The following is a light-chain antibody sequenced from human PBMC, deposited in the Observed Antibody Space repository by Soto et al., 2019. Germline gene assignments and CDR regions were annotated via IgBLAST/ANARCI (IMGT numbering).Light chain of an antibody. CDR1: QTMSSW. CDR3: QQRSNWPPYT. Sequence: DIQMTQSPSTLAGSVGDRVTITCRASQTMSSWLAWYQQKPGKAPKLLIYKASTLKSGVPSRFSGSGSGSEFTLTISSLQPDDFAVYYCQQRSNWPPYTFGQGTKLEIK. V-gene: IGKV1-5*03. J-gene: IGKJ2*01. CDR2: KAS.